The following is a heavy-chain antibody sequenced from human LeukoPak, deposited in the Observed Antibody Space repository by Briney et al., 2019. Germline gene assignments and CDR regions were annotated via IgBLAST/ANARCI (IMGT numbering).Heavy chain of an antibody. D-gene: IGHD2-2*01. J-gene: IGHJ6*02. CDR1: GFTFSSYA. CDR2: ISGSGGST. Sequence: PGGSLRLSCAASGFTFSSYAMSWVRQAPGKGLEWVSAISGSGGSTYYADSVKGRFTISRDNSKNTLYLQMNSLRAADTAVYYCAKTDDGDIVVVPAAILWYYGMDVWGQGTTVTVSS. V-gene: IGHV3-23*01. CDR3: AKTDDGDIVVVPAAILWYYGMDV.